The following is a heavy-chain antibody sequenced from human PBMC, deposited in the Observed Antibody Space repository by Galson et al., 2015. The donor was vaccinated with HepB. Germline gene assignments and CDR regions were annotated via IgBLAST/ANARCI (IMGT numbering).Heavy chain of an antibody. CDR3: ARDGRWLYGSGSQYYFDY. CDR2: INWNGGST. CDR1: GFTFVDYG. V-gene: IGHV3-20*04. Sequence: SLRLSCAASGFTFVDYGMSWVRQAPGTGLEWVSGINWNGGSTGYADSVKGRFTISRDNAKNSLYLQMHSLRAEDTALYFCARDGRWLYGSGSQYYFDYWGQGTLVTVSS. J-gene: IGHJ4*02. D-gene: IGHD3-10*01.